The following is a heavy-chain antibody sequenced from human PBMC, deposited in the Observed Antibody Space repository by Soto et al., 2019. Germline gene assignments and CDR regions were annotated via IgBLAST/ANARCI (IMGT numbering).Heavy chain of an antibody. CDR2: IVPVLGTA. J-gene: IGHJ6*02. V-gene: IGHV1-69*01. CDR3: ARDPGTRGSNYYYNYGMDV. CDR1: GGTFSSHT. D-gene: IGHD1-7*01. Sequence: SGMFSCEASGGTFSSHTITWVRQAPGQWLEWMGGIVPVLGTANYALKFQGRVTITADESTSTAYMELSSLRSEDTAVYYCARDPGTRGSNYYYNYGMDVWGQGTTVTVSS.